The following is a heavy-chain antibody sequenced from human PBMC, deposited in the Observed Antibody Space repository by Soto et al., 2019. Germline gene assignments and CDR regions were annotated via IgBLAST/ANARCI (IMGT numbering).Heavy chain of an antibody. CDR2: VIPIFPKA. J-gene: IGHJ4*02. CDR1: GGTFSSDA. D-gene: IGHD3-22*01. Sequence: QVRLVQSEAEVKKAGSSVKVSCKASGGTFSSDAVTWVRQAPGQGLEWMGGVIPIFPKANYAQKFQGRATITVDKSTRTVYMELHSLKSEDTAMYYCARCHSDSSGPGYLDSWGQGTLVTV. CDR3: ARCHSDSSGPGYLDS. V-gene: IGHV1-69*06.